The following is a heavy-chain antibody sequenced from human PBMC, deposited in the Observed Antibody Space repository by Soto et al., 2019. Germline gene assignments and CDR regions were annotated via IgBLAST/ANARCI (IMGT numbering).Heavy chain of an antibody. J-gene: IGHJ6*03. CDR1: GFTFSTNS. CDR3: ARPDCPNGVCYRPNYFYYMDV. V-gene: IGHV3-48*01. Sequence: EVQLVESGGGLVKPGGSLRLSCAASGFTFSTNSMTWVRQAPGRGLEWVSYISRSSSTIYYADSVKGRFTVSRDNAKHSLYLQMNSLRAEETAVYYCARPDCPNGVCYRPNYFYYMDVWGKGTTVTVSS. D-gene: IGHD2-8*01. CDR2: ISRSSSTI.